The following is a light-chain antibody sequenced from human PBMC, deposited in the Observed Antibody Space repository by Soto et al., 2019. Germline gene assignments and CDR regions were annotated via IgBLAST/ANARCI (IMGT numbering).Light chain of an antibody. V-gene: IGKV3-15*01. CDR1: QSVGNN. J-gene: IGKJ1*01. CDR3: QHYNYWPPKT. CDR2: GAY. Sequence: EIVMTQSPATLSVSPGERTTLSFSASQSVGNNLAWYQQKPGQAPRLLIYGAYTRATGIPARFSGSGSGTDFTLTISSLQSEDFAVYYCQHYNYWPPKTFGQGTKVDIK.